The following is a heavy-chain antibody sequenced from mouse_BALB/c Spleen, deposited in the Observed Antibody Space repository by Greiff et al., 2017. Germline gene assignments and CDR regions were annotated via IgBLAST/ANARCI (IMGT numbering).Heavy chain of an antibody. D-gene: IGHD2-2*01. V-gene: IGHV14-3*02. CDR3: ARDRYGYAWFAY. CDR2: IDPANGNT. CDR1: GFNIKDTY. J-gene: IGHJ3*01. Sequence: VHVKQSGAELVKPGASVKLSCTASGFNIKDTYMHWVKQRPEQGLEWIGRIDPANGNTKYDPKFQGKATITADTSSNTAYLQLSSLTSEDTAVYYCARDRYGYAWFAYWGQGTLVTVSA.